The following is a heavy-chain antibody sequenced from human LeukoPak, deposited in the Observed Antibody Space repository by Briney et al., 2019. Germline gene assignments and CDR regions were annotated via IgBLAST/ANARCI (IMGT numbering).Heavy chain of an antibody. CDR3: AKGGGSNWYDY. Sequence: GGSLRLSCAASGFTLSSYAMSWVRQAPGKGLEWVSSISGSGGSTYYADSVKGRFTISRDNSKNTLYLQMNSLRAEDTAVYYCAKGGGSNWYDYGGQGTPVTVSA. D-gene: IGHD2-15*01. J-gene: IGHJ5*01. V-gene: IGHV3-23*01. CDR1: GFTLSSYA. CDR2: ISGSGGST.